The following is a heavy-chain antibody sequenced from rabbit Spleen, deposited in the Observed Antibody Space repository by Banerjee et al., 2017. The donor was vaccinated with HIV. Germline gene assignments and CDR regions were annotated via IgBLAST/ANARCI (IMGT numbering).Heavy chain of an antibody. CDR2: IDAGSSGFT. J-gene: IGHJ6*01. CDR1: GFSFSSRFY. D-gene: IGHD8-1*01. Sequence: QSLEESGGDLVKPGASLTLTCTASGFSFSSRFYMCWVRQAPGKGLEWIACIDAGSSGFTYFASWAKGRFTCSKTSSTTATLQMTRLTVADTATYFCARDSASSFSSYGMDLWGQGTLVTVS. CDR3: ARDSASSFSSYGMDL. V-gene: IGHV1S40*01.